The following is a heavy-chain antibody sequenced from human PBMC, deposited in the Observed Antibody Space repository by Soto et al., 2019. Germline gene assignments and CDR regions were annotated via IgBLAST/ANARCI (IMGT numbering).Heavy chain of an antibody. J-gene: IGHJ6*02. CDR2: IWYDGSNK. CDR3: ARDMGDAPEKDYYYYYGMDV. D-gene: IGHD2-21*02. Sequence: QVQLVESGGGVVQPGRSLRLSCAASGFTFSSYGMHWVRQAPGKGLEWVAVIWYDGSNKYYADSVKGRFTISRDNSKNTLYLQMNSLRAEDTAVYYCARDMGDAPEKDYYYYYGMDVWGQGTTVTVSS. V-gene: IGHV3-33*01. CDR1: GFTFSSYG.